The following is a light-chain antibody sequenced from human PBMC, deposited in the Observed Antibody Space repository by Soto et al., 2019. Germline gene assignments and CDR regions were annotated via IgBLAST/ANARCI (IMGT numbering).Light chain of an antibody. V-gene: IGKV2-28*01. CDR2: LGS. CDR1: QSLLHSNGYNY. CDR3: MQGLQTPYT. J-gene: IGKJ2*01. Sequence: DIVMTQSPLSLPVTPGEPASISCRSSQSLLHSNGYNYLDWYVQKPGQSPQLLIYLGSNRASGVPDRLSGSGSRTDFTLTIRRVEADDVGVYYCMQGLQTPYTFGQGTKVDIK.